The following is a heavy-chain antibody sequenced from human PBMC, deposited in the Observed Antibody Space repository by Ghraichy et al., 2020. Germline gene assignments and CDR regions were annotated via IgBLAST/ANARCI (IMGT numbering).Heavy chain of an antibody. CDR2: ISSSSSTI. Sequence: ETLSLTCAASGFTFSSYSMNWVRQAPGKGLEWVSYISSSSSTIYYADSVKGRFTIFRDNAKNSLYLQMNSLRDEDTAVYYCARAGYCSSTSCHYYYYGIDVWGQGTTVTVSS. CDR1: GFTFSSYS. J-gene: IGHJ6*02. CDR3: ARAGYCSSTSCHYYYYGIDV. V-gene: IGHV3-48*02. D-gene: IGHD2-2*01.